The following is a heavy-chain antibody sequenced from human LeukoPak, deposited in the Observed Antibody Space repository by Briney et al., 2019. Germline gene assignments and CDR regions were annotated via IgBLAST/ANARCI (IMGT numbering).Heavy chain of an antibody. Sequence: PSETLSLTCTVSGGSISSGGYYWSWIRQPLGKGLEWIGYIYHSGSTYYNPSLKSRVTISVDRSKNQFSLKLSSVTAADTAVYYRARDSPPEDYDSSGIDYWGQGTLVTVSS. CDR2: IYHSGST. V-gene: IGHV4-30-2*01. CDR3: ARDSPPEDYDSSGIDY. D-gene: IGHD3-22*01. CDR1: GGSISSGGYY. J-gene: IGHJ4*02.